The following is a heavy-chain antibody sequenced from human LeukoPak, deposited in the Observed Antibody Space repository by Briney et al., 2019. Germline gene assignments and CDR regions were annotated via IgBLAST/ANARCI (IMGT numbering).Heavy chain of an antibody. Sequence: PSETLSLTCAVSGGSISSGGYSWSWIRQPPRKGLEWIGYIYYSGSTNYNPSLKSRVTISVDTSKNQFSLKLSSVTAADTAVYYCARDRRNCSGGSCYSELGYWGQGTLVTVSS. V-gene: IGHV4-61*08. D-gene: IGHD2-15*01. CDR3: ARDRRNCSGGSCYSELGY. CDR1: GGSISSGGYS. J-gene: IGHJ4*02. CDR2: IYYSGST.